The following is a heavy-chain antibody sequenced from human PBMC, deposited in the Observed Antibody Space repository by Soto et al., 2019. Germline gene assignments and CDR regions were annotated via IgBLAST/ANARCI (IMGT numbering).Heavy chain of an antibody. CDR2: INHSGST. D-gene: IGHD4-17*01. J-gene: IGHJ4*02. V-gene: IGHV4-34*01. CDR3: ARARVTDYGDYIGD. CDR1: GGSFSGYY. Sequence: SETLSLTCAVYGGSFSGYYWRWIRQPPGKGLEWIGEINHSGSTNYNPSLKSRVTISVDTSKNQFSLKLSSVTAADTAVYYCARARVTDYGDYIGDWGQGTLVTVSS.